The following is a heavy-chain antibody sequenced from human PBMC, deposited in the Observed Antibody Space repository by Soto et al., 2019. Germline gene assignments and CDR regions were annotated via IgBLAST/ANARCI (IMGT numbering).Heavy chain of an antibody. CDR2: IYPGDSDT. Sequence: PGESQKISCKASGYRFSTYWIGWVRQRPGKGPEWMAIIYPGDSDTRENPSFQGQVTISADKSSNTVHLQWRSLKASDTAIYYCARLGGIVDTGTWIQWGQGTPVTVSS. CDR3: ARLGGIVDTGTWIQ. D-gene: IGHD1-26*01. CDR1: GYRFSTYW. J-gene: IGHJ4*02. V-gene: IGHV5-51*01.